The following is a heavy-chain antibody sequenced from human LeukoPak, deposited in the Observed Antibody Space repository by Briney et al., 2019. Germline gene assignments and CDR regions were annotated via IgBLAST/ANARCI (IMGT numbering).Heavy chain of an antibody. CDR2: IYYSGST. J-gene: IGHJ4*02. CDR3: ARDYYGDYGNFDD. D-gene: IGHD4-17*01. CDR1: GGSISSSSYY. V-gene: IGHV4-39*07. Sequence: PSETLSLTCTVSGGSISSSSYYWGWIRQPPGKGLEWIGSIYYSGSTYYNPSLNGRVTISVDTSKNQFSLKLRSVTAADTAVYYCARDYYGDYGNFDDWGQGTLVTVSS.